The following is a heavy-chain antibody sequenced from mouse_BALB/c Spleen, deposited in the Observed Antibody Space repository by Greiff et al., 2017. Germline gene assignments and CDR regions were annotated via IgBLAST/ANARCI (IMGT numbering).Heavy chain of an antibody. J-gene: IGHJ3*01. CDR1: GFTFSSFG. D-gene: IGHD1-2*01. CDR2: ISSGSSTI. V-gene: IGHV5-17*02. Sequence: EVKLVESGGGLVQPGGSRKLSCAASGFTFSSFGMHWVRQAPEKGLEWVAYISSGSSTIYYADTVKGRFTISRDNPKNTPFLQMTSLRSEDTAMYYCASTLPRPFAYWGQGTLVTVSA. CDR3: ASTLPRPFAY.